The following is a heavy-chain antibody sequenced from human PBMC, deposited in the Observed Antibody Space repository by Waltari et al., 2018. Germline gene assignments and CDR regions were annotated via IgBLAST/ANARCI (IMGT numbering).Heavy chain of an antibody. CDR1: GGSISSGGYY. CDR2: IYASGTT. J-gene: IGHJ4*02. D-gene: IGHD3-22*01. V-gene: IGHV4-31*03. Sequence: QVQLQESGPGLVKPSQTLSLTCTVSGGSISSGGYYWSWIRQHPGKGLEWIGYIYASGTTYYNPAIKGRVTIAVDTSKNQFSLKLSYVTAADTAVYYCARAPMSIPDSSGYYHDYWGQGTLVTVSS. CDR3: ARAPMSIPDSSGYYHDY.